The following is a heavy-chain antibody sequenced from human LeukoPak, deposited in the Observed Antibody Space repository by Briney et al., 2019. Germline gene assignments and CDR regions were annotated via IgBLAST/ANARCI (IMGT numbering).Heavy chain of an antibody. CDR1: GFTFTNYV. J-gene: IGHJ4*02. D-gene: IGHD1-20*01. CDR3: ARGNWKKLEDFDY. CDR2: ISGSGGST. V-gene: IGHV3-23*01. Sequence: SGGSLRLSCGASGFTFTNYVMTWVRQAPGKGLEWVSAISGSGGSTYYADSVKGRFTVSRDNSKNTVYLQMNSLRAEDTAVYYGARGNWKKLEDFDYWGQGTLVTVSS.